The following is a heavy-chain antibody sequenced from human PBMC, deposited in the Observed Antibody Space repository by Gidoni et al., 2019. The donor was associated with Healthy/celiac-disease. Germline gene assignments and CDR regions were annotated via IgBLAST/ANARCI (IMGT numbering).Heavy chain of an antibody. CDR1: VFTFSSYA. CDR3: ARDLEY. CDR2: ISYDGSNK. V-gene: IGHV3-30-3*01. Sequence: QVQLVESGGGVVQPGRSLRVPCAASVFTFSSYAMHWVRQAPGKGLEWVAVISYDGSNKYYADSVKGRFTISRDNSKNTLYLQMNSLRAEDTAVYYCARDLEYWGQGTLVTVSS. J-gene: IGHJ4*02. D-gene: IGHD1-1*01.